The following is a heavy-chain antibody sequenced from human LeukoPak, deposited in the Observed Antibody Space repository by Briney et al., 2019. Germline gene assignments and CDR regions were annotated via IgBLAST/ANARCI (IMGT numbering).Heavy chain of an antibody. CDR1: GFTFSDYS. D-gene: IGHD5-24*01. Sequence: GGSLRLSCAASGFTFSDYSMNWVRQAPGKGLEWISYIGIDSGNTNYADSVQGRFTISGDKAKTSLYLQMHSLRVEDTAVYYCARDYKYAFDNWGQGTLVTVSS. V-gene: IGHV3-48*01. CDR3: ARDYKYAFDN. J-gene: IGHJ4*02. CDR2: IGIDSGNT.